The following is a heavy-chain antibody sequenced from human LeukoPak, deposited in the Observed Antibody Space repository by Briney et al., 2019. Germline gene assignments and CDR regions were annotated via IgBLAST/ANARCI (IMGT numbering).Heavy chain of an antibody. D-gene: IGHD6-19*01. J-gene: IGHJ4*02. CDR3: ARAGPYSSGWQYVDY. Sequence: PSESLSLTCTVSGGSISSFYWSWIRQPPGKGLEWLGYIYYSGSTTFNPSLKSRVTMSVDTSKDQFSLKLNSVTAADTAVYYCARAGPYSSGWQYVDYWGQGTLVTVSS. V-gene: IGHV4-59*01. CDR1: GGSISSFY. CDR2: IYYSGST.